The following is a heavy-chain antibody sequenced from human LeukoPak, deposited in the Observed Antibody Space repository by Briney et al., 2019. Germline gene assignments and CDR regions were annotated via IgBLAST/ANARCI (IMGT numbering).Heavy chain of an antibody. Sequence: GASVKVSCKASGYTFTSYGISWVRQAPGQGLEWMGWISAYNGNTNYAQKLQGRVTMTTDTSTSTAYMELSSLRSEDTAVYYCATAESDYYDSSGYRDYWGQGTLVTVSS. CDR2: ISAYNGNT. D-gene: IGHD3-22*01. V-gene: IGHV1-18*01. CDR3: ATAESDYYDSSGYRDY. CDR1: GYTFTSYG. J-gene: IGHJ4*02.